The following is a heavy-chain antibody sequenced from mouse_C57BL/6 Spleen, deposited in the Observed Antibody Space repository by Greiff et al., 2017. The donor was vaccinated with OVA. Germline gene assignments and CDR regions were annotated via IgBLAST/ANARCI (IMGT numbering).Heavy chain of an antibody. CDR3: TTSGVAPRYYAMDY. J-gene: IGHJ4*01. V-gene: IGHV14-4*01. CDR2: IDPENGDT. D-gene: IGHD1-1*01. Sequence: VQLQQSGAELVRPGASVKLSCTASGFNIKDDYMHWVKQRPEQGLEWIGWIDPENGDTEYASKFQGKATITADTSSNTAYLQLSSLTSEDTAVYYCTTSGVAPRYYAMDYWGQGTSVTVSS. CDR1: GFNIKDDY.